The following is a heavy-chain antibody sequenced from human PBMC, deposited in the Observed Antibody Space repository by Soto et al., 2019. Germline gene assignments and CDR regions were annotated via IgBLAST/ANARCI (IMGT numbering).Heavy chain of an antibody. D-gene: IGHD3-9*01. CDR1: GGSVTSSTSS. V-gene: IGHV4-39*01. CDR2: IFYGHGT. J-gene: IGHJ5*02. Sequence: QVQLQESGPGLVNPSETLSLTCTVSGGSVTSSTSSWAWVRQPPGKGLHWIGTIFYGHGTYYNPSLESRVTISPDTSKIQFSLELTSVTAADTAVYYCARQPTGYPNWFDAWGRGILVIVSS. CDR3: ARQPTGYPNWFDA.